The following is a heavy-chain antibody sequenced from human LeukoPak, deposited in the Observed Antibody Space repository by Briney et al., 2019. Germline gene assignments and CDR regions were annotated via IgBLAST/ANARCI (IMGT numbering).Heavy chain of an antibody. D-gene: IGHD4-23*01. CDR3: ARSDYGGNFPFDY. CDR1: GGSISSYY. V-gene: IGHV4-59*08. J-gene: IGHJ4*02. CDR2: IYYSGST. Sequence: SETLSLTCTVSGGSISSYYWSWIRQPPGKGLEWIGYIYYSGSTNYNPSLKSRVTISVDMSKNQFSLKLSSVTAADTAVYYCARSDYGGNFPFDYWGQGTLVTVSS.